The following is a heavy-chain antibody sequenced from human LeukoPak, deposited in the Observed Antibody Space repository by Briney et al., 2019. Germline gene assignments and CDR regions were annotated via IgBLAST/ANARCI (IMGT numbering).Heavy chain of an antibody. CDR3: TRGSLSGSSRDY. CDR1: GYTLTAYD. J-gene: IGHJ4*02. Sequence: ASVRVSCKASGYTLTAYDINWVRQATGQGLEWMGWMNPDTGDTGYAQKFQGRVIMTRDTSIDTAYMELSGLTSEDTAVYYCTRGSLSGSSRDYWGQGALVTVSS. V-gene: IGHV1-8*01. CDR2: MNPDTGDT. D-gene: IGHD1-26*01.